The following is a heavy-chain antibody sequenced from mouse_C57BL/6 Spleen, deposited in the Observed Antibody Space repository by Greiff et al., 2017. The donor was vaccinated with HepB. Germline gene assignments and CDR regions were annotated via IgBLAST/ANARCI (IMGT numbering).Heavy chain of an antibody. J-gene: IGHJ4*01. Sequence: EVQLQESGPELVKPGASVKMSCKASGYTFTDYNMHWVKQSHGKSLEWIGYINPNNGGTSYNQKFKGKATLTVNKSSSTAYMELRSLTSEDSAVYYCATYYDYDEAMDYWGQGTSVTVSS. CDR3: ATYYDYDEAMDY. V-gene: IGHV1-22*01. CDR2: INPNNGGT. D-gene: IGHD2-4*01. CDR1: GYTFTDYN.